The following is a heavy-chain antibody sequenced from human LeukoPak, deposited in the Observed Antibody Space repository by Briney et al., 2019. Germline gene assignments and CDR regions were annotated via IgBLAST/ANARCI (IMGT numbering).Heavy chain of an antibody. CDR3: ARWLSGSYPKAYYFEY. J-gene: IGHJ4*02. CDR1: GYTFTGYN. D-gene: IGHD1-26*01. Sequence: GASVKVSCKASGYTFTGYNLHWVRRAPGQGLEWMGWINPNSGGTNYAQKFQGRVTMTRDTSISTAYMELSRLRSDDTAVYYCARWLSGSYPKAYYFEYWGQGTLVTVSS. CDR2: INPNSGGT. V-gene: IGHV1-2*02.